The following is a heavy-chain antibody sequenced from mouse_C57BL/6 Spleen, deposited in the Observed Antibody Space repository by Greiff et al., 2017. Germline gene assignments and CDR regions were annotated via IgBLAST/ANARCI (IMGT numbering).Heavy chain of an antibody. J-gene: IGHJ2*01. Sequence: QVQLQQPGAELVMPGASLKLSCKASGYTFTSYWMHWVKQRPGQGLEWIGEIDPSDSYTNYNQKFKGKSTLTVDKSSSTAYMQLSSLPSEDSAVYYCASADYWGQGTTLTVSS. CDR2: IDPSDSYT. V-gene: IGHV1-69*01. CDR3: ASADY. CDR1: GYTFTSYW.